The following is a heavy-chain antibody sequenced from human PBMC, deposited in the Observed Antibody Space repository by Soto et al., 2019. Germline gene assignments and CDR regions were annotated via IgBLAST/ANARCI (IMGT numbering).Heavy chain of an antibody. CDR3: ARHTGGSGSYPY. V-gene: IGHV4-59*08. J-gene: IGHJ4*02. Sequence: QVQLQESGPGLVKPSETLSLTCTVSGGSISSYYWSWIRQPPGKGLEWIGYIYYSGSTNYNPSLQSRVTISVDTSKNQFSLKLSSVTAADTAVYYCARHTGGSGSYPYWGQGTLVTVSS. CDR2: IYYSGST. D-gene: IGHD3-10*01. CDR1: GGSISSYY.